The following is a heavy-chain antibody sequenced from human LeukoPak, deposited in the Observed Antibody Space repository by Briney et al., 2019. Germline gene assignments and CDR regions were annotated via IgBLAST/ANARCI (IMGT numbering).Heavy chain of an antibody. Sequence: GRSLRLSCAASGFTFSSYAMHWVRQAPGKGLDWVAVISFDGSIKAYADSVKGQFTISRDNSKNTLYLQMNSLRPEDTAVYYCAKSGGYYAEYFDCWGQGTLVTVSS. J-gene: IGHJ4*02. CDR3: AKSGGYYAEYFDC. D-gene: IGHD3-3*01. V-gene: IGHV3-30-3*02. CDR1: GFTFSSYA. CDR2: ISFDGSIK.